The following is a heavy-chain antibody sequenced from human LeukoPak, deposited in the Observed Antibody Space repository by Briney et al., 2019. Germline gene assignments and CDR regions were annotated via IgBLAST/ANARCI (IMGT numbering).Heavy chain of an antibody. V-gene: IGHV3-49*03. CDR1: GFAFGDYA. CDR2: IRSKAYGGTT. CDR3: TREQKYCGGDCYSDY. D-gene: IGHD2-21*02. J-gene: IGHJ4*02. Sequence: PGGSLRLSCTASGFAFGDYAMSWFRQAPGKGLEWVGFIRSKAYGGTTEYAASVKGRFTISRDDSKSIAYLQMNSLKTEDTAVYYCTREQKYCGGDCYSDYWGQGTLVTVSS.